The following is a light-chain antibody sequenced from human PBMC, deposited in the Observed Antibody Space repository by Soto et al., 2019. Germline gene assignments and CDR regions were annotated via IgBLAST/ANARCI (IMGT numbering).Light chain of an antibody. Sequence: QSALTQPASVSGSPGQSITISCTGTSSDVGGYNYVSWYQQQSGKAPKLMIHEVSNRPSGVSNRFSGSKSGNTASLTISGLQAEDEADYYCCAYAGSGTVVFGGGTKVTVL. CDR1: SSDVGGYNY. CDR2: EVS. V-gene: IGLV2-14*01. J-gene: IGLJ3*02. CDR3: CAYAGSGTVV.